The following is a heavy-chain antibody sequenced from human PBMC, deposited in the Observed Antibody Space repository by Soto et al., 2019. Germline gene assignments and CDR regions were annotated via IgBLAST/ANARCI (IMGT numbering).Heavy chain of an antibody. CDR1: GFTVNNYA. J-gene: IGHJ4*02. D-gene: IGHD2-21*02. Sequence: EVQLLESGGGLVQPGGSRRLSCAASGFTVNNYAMSWVRQAPGKGLEWVSAISSSGYSTYYDDSVKGRFTISRDNSKNTVYLQMNNLRAEDTAVYYCAKGSVVVAAKFDSWGQGTLVTVCS. V-gene: IGHV3-23*01. CDR2: ISSSGYST. CDR3: AKGSVVVAAKFDS.